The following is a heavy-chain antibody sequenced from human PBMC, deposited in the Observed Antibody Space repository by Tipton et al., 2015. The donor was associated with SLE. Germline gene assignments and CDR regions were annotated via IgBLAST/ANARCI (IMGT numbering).Heavy chain of an antibody. V-gene: IGHV4-31*03. CDR3: AREVAGNDCFDI. CDR2: IYYSGST. J-gene: IGHJ3*02. CDR1: GGSISSAGYY. D-gene: IGHD6-19*01. Sequence: TLSLTCSVSGGSISSAGYYWIWIRQHPGKGLEWIGYIYYSGSTQSNPSLKSRVTLSLDTSKNQFSLNLNSVTAADTALYYCAREVAGNDCFDIWGQGTMVTVSS.